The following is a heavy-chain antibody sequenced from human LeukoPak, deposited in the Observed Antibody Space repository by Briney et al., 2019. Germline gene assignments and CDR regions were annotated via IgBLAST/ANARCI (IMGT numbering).Heavy chain of an antibody. CDR1: GYTFTSYD. V-gene: IGHV1-8*01. Sequence: GASVKVSCKASGYTFTSYDINWVRQATGQGLEWMGWMNPNSGNTGYAQKFQGRVTMTRNTSISTAYMELSSLRSEDTAVYYCARSAAAVMVRGVIIFAPTSNDYWGQGTLVTVSS. D-gene: IGHD3-10*01. CDR2: MNPNSGNT. CDR3: ARSAAAVMVRGVIIFAPTSNDY. J-gene: IGHJ4*02.